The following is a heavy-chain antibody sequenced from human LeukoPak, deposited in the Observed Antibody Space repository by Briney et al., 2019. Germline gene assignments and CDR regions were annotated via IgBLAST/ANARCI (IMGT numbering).Heavy chain of an antibody. CDR1: GFTFSSYS. V-gene: IGHV3-30*03. D-gene: IGHD4-17*01. Sequence: GGSLRLSCAASGFTFSSYSMNWVRQAPGKGLEWVAVISYDGSNKYYADSVKGRFTISRDNSKNTLYLQMNSLRAEDTAVYYCARETGSAVGSTDFDYWGQGTLVTVSS. J-gene: IGHJ4*02. CDR2: ISYDGSNK. CDR3: ARETGSAVGSTDFDY.